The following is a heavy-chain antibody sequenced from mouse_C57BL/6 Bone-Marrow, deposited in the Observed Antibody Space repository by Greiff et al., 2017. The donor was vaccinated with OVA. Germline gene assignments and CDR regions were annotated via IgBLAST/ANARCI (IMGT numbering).Heavy chain of an antibody. J-gene: IGHJ4*01. D-gene: IGHD1-1*01. CDR3: AKNGYGSSFYYYAMDY. CDR1: GFSLTSYG. V-gene: IGHV2-5*01. Sequence: VKLQQSGPGLVQPSQSLSITCTVSGFSLTSYGVHWVRQSPGKGLEWLGVIWRGGSTDYNAAFMSRLSITKDNSKSQVFFKMNSLQADDTAIYYCAKNGYGSSFYYYAMDYWGQGTSVTVSS. CDR2: IWRGGST.